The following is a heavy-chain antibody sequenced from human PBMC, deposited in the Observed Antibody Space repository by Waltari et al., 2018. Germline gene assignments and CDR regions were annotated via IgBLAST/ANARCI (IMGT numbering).Heavy chain of an antibody. CDR1: GFNLDAYS. CDR2: ITGTSRTK. Sequence: EIQLVQSGGGLVQPGGSLRLSCAASGFNLDAYSLNWVRQAPGKGLEWVSYITGTSRTKFYADSVRGRFTISRDNAKNSLYLQMNSLRADDTAVYFCARPVRISGNYGLDVWGQGTTVIVSS. V-gene: IGHV3-48*01. CDR3: ARPVRISGNYGLDV. J-gene: IGHJ6*02.